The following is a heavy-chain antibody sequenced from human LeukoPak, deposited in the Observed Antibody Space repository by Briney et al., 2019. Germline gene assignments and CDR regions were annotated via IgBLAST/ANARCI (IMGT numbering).Heavy chain of an antibody. Sequence: SGGSLRLSCAASGFTFSSYGMHWVRQAPGKGLEWVSSISSSSSYIYYADSVKGRFTISRDNAKNSLYLQMNSLGAEDTAVYYCARIKQWLLKSHAFDIWGQGTMVTVSS. J-gene: IGHJ3*02. V-gene: IGHV3-21*01. D-gene: IGHD6-19*01. CDR1: GFTFSSYG. CDR2: ISSSSSYI. CDR3: ARIKQWLLKSHAFDI.